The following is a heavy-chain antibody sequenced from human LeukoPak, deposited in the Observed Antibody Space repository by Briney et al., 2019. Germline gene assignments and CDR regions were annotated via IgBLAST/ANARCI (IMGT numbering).Heavy chain of an antibody. Sequence: GGSLRLSCAASGFTFSSYAMHWVRQAPGKGLEGVAVISYDGSNKYYADSVKGRFTISRDNSKNTLYLQMNSLRAEDTAVYYCARDPTVGRYYYYGMDVWGQGSTVTVSS. J-gene: IGHJ6*02. CDR1: GFTFSSYA. CDR2: ISYDGSNK. D-gene: IGHD4-23*01. V-gene: IGHV3-30-3*01. CDR3: ARDPTVGRYYYYGMDV.